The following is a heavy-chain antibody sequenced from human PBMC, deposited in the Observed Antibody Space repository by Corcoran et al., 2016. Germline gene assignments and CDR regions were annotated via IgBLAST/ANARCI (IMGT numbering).Heavy chain of an antibody. V-gene: IGHV1-3*01. D-gene: IGHD3-10*01. Sequence: QVQLVQSGAEVKKPGASVKVSCKASGYTFTSYAMHWVRQAPGQRLEWMGWINAGNGNTKYSQKFQGRVTITRATSASPAYMEVSSLRSEDTAVYYFAGEPVEGGSGTPKAGMDVWGQGTTVTVSS. CDR2: INAGNGNT. CDR1: GYTFTSYA. J-gene: IGHJ6*02. CDR3: AGEPVEGGSGTPKAGMDV.